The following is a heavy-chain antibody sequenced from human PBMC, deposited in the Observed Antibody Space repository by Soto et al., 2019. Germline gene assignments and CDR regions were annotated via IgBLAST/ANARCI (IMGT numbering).Heavy chain of an antibody. Sequence: VKVSCKVSGYTFTDYYMHWVQQAPGKGLEWMGLVDPEDGETIYAEKFQGRVTIIADTSTDTAYMELSSLRSEDTAVYYCATDLGIAAAVTADYWGQGTLVTVSS. CDR2: VDPEDGET. J-gene: IGHJ4*02. CDR3: ATDLGIAAAVTADY. D-gene: IGHD6-13*01. CDR1: GYTFTDYY. V-gene: IGHV1-69-2*01.